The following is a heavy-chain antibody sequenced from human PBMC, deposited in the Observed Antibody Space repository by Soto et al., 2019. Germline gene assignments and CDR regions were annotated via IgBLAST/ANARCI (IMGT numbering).Heavy chain of an antibody. V-gene: IGHV4-59*08. CDR3: ARLADDWNDGEDY. Sequence: QVQLQESGPGLVKPSETLSLTCTVSGGSISSYYWSWIRQPPGKGLEWIGYIYYSGSTNYNPSLKSRVTVTVDTSKNQFPLTLSSVTAADTPVYYCARLADDWNDGEDYWGQGTLVTVSS. D-gene: IGHD1-1*01. CDR2: IYYSGST. CDR1: GGSISSYY. J-gene: IGHJ4*02.